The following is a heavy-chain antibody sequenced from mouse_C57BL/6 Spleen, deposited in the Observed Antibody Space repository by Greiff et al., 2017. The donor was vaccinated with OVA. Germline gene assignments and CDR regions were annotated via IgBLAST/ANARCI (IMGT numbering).Heavy chain of an antibody. V-gene: IGHV5-9-1*02. CDR2: ISSGGDYI. D-gene: IGHD2-4*01. Sequence: EVHLVESGEGLVKPGGSLKLSCAASGFTFSSYAMSWVRQTPEKRLEWVAYISSGGDYIYYADTVKGRFTISRDNARNTLYLQMSSLKSEDTAMYYCTRHDYDSYYYAMDYWGQGTSVTVSS. CDR1: GFTFSSYA. J-gene: IGHJ4*01. CDR3: TRHDYDSYYYAMDY.